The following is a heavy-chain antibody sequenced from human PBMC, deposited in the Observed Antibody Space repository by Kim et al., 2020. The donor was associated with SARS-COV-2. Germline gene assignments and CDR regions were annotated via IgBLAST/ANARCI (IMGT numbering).Heavy chain of an antibody. CDR2: LSSIGST. D-gene: IGHD3-10*02. CDR1: GGSINSGGHY. Sequence: SETLSLTCTISGGSINSGGHYWSWIRQAPGPFLSFLWYLSSIGSTYYNPSLKSRVSISVDTSKNQFSLQLRSLTAADTAVYYCASDMSHSFFDYWGQGTLVTVSS. J-gene: IGHJ4*02. V-gene: IGHV4-31*03. CDR3: ASDMSHSFFDY.